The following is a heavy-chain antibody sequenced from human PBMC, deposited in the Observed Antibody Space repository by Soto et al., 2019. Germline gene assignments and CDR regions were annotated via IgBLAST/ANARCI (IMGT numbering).Heavy chain of an antibody. J-gene: IGHJ6*02. V-gene: IGHV1-2*02. Sequence: ASVKVSCKASGYTFTGYYMHWVRQAPGQGLEWMGWINPNSGGTNYAQKFQGRVTTTRDTSISTAYMELSRLRSDDTAVYYCARVQPGYYYYYGMDVWGQGTTVTVSS. CDR1: GYTFTGYY. CDR2: INPNSGGT. CDR3: ARVQPGYYYYYGMDV.